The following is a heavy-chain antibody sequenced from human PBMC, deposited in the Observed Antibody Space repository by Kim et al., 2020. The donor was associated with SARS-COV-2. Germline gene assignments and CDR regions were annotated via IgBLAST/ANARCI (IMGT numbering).Heavy chain of an antibody. Sequence: GGSLRLSCAASGFTFSSYGMHWVRQAPGKGLEWVAVIWYDGSNKYYADSVKGRFTISRDNSKNTLYLQMNSLRAEDTAVYYCAREPIHTVHYFDYWGQGTLVTVSS. CDR1: GFTFSSYG. CDR2: IWYDGSNK. CDR3: AREPIHTVHYFDY. V-gene: IGHV3-33*01. J-gene: IGHJ4*02. D-gene: IGHD4-4*01.